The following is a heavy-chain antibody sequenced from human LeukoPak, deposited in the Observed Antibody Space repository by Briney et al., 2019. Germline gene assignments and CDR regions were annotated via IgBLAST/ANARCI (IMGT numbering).Heavy chain of an antibody. V-gene: IGHV3-21*01. Sequence: GGSRRLSCAASGFTFSSYAMSSVRQAPAKGLEWVSSISSSSTYRYYAASVRGRFTISRDNAKNSLYLQMNSLRAEDTALYYCARGRYSGSYLLDYWGQGTLVTVSS. CDR3: ARGRYSGSYLLDY. CDR2: ISSSSTYR. J-gene: IGHJ4*02. D-gene: IGHD1-26*01. CDR1: GFTFSSYA.